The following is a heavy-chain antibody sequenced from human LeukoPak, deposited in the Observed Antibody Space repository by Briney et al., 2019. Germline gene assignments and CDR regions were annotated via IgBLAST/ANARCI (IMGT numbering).Heavy chain of an antibody. J-gene: IGHJ4*02. D-gene: IGHD6-13*01. CDR3: ARKRRQQLVIGDDFDY. V-gene: IGHV4-39*07. CDR1: GVSISTIGYY. Sequence: SETLSLTCTVSGVSISTIGYYWGWIRQPPGKGLEWIGSIYYSGITYYNPSLKSRVTISIDTSNNQFSLTLSSVTAADTAVYYCARKRRQQLVIGDDFDYWGQGTLVTVSS. CDR2: IYYSGIT.